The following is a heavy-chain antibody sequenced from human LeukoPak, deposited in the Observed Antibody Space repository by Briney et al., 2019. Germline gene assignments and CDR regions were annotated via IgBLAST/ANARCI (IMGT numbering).Heavy chain of an antibody. CDR3: ARDSAGYYYDNSGYWFDP. D-gene: IGHD3-22*01. J-gene: IGHJ5*02. CDR2: ISYDGSNK. Sequence: GGSLRLSCAASGFTLSSYAFHWVRQAPGKGLEWVVVISYDGSNKYYADSVKGRFTVSRDNSKNTLYLQMNNLRAEDTAVYYCARDSAGYYYDNSGYWFDPWGQGTLVTVSS. CDR1: GFTLSSYA. V-gene: IGHV3-30*04.